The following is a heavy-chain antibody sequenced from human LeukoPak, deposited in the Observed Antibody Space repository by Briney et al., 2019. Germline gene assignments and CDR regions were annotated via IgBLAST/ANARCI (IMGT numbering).Heavy chain of an antibody. CDR2: IWYDGSNK. J-gene: IGHJ4*02. CDR3: ARDGPLRFLEWLLLDY. CDR1: GFTFSSYG. Sequence: PGGSLRLSCAASGFTFSSYGMHWVRQAPGKGLEWVAVIWYDGSNKYYADSVKGRFTISRDNSKNRLYLQMNSLRAEDTAVYYCARDGPLRFLEWLLLDYWGQGTLVTVSS. D-gene: IGHD3-3*01. V-gene: IGHV3-33*01.